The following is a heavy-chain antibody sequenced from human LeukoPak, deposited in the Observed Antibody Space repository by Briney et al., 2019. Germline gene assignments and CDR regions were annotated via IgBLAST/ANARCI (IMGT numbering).Heavy chain of an antibody. V-gene: IGHV3-15*01. CDR1: GLTFKNAW. CDR2: IKSRADGGTA. Sequence: GGSLRLSCAASGLTFKNAWMSWVRQAPGKGLEWVGRIKSRADGGTADHAAPVKGRFTITRNDSKNTLNLQMDSPKTEDRAVYYCTTAPGQYLAWGQGTLVTVSS. J-gene: IGHJ5*02. D-gene: IGHD2-2*01. CDR3: TTAPGQYLA.